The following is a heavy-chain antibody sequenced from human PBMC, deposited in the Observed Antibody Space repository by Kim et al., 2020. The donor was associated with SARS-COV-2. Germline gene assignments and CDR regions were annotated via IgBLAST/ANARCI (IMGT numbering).Heavy chain of an antibody. CDR3: ARISVSGPQPDRIAAAGPTDY. Sequence: GGSLRLSCAASGFTFSSYSMNWVRQAPGKGLEWVSYISSSSSTIYYADSVKGRFTISRDNAKNSLYLQMNSLRAEDTAVYYCARISVSGPQPDRIAAAGPTDYWGQGTLVTVSS. J-gene: IGHJ4*02. D-gene: IGHD6-13*01. CDR2: ISSSSSTI. CDR1: GFTFSSYS. V-gene: IGHV3-48*04.